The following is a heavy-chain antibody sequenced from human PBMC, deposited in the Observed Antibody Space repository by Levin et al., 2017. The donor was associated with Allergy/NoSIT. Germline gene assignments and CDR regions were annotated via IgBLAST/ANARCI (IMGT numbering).Heavy chain of an antibody. V-gene: IGHV4-30-4*01. CDR3: ARDLDLGGST. CDR2: IYYGGTV. D-gene: IGHD1-7*01. Sequence: SQTLSLTCTVSGGSLNTGDYYWSWVRQPPGKGLEWIGYIYYGGTVSYNPSLESRALISVDSSKKHFSLKLTSVTAADTAVYYCARDLDLGGSTWGQGSLVTVSS. CDR1: GGSLNTGDYY. J-gene: IGHJ5*02.